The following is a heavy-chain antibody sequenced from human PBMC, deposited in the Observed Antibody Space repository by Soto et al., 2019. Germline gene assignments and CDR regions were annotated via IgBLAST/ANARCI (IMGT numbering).Heavy chain of an antibody. V-gene: IGHV3-15*01. CDR2: IKSKGSGGTT. Sequence: EVQLVESGGGLVKPGGSLRLSCAASGFKFSDAWLSWVRQAPGKGLEWVGRIKSKGSGGTTDYPESVKGRFTISRDDSNNSLYLQMNRLKTEDTAVYYCCCSASVNYYFDHWGQGTLLTVSS. CDR1: GFKFSDAW. CDR3: CCSASVNYYFDH. J-gene: IGHJ4*02. D-gene: IGHD6-19*01.